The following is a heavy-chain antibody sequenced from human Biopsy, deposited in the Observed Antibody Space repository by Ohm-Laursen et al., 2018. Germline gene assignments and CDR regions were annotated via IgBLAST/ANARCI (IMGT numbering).Heavy chain of an antibody. J-gene: IGHJ4*02. D-gene: IGHD5-12*01. V-gene: IGHV4-31*03. CDR1: GDPMSSGIHY. CDR3: ARLGSGDYFPTFFDF. CDR2: IFYSANT. Sequence: SQTLSLTCSVSGDPMSSGIHYWSWIRHHPGKGLEWIGNIFYSANTYYNPSLKSRVTISVDTSKNQFSLKLSSVTAADTAVYYCARLGSGDYFPTFFDFWGQGALVTVSS.